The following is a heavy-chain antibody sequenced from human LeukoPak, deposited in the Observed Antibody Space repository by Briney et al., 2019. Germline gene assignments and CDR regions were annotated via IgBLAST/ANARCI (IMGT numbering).Heavy chain of an antibody. J-gene: IGHJ1*01. CDR3: AKDKGPHISSSDF. CDR2: IWFGGTKK. V-gene: IGHV3-30*02. CDR1: GFTFSSHG. Sequence: GGSLRLSCAAAGFTFSSHGMHWVRQAPGQGLEWVATIWFGGTKKFYADPVKGRFTISRDNSENLLYLQMSRLTGEDAGTYYCAKDKGPHISSSDFWGQGTVVTVSS. D-gene: IGHD6-6*01.